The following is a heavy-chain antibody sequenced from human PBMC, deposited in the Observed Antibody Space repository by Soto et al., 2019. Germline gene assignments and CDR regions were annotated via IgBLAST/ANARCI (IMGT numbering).Heavy chain of an antibody. V-gene: IGHV3-30-3*01. CDR2: ISYNGGNK. CDR1: GFTFSSYA. J-gene: IGHJ6*02. CDR3: ARDSRGYSYGVGY. D-gene: IGHD5-12*01. Sequence: GGALRLSCAASGFTFSSYAMHWVRQAPGKGLEWVSLISYNGGNKYSADSVKGRFTISRDNSKNTLYLQMNSLRAEDTAVYYCARDSRGYSYGVGYWGQGTTVTVS.